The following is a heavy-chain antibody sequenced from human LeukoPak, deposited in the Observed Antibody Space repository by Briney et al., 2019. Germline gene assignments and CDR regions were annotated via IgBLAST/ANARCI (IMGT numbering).Heavy chain of an antibody. J-gene: IGHJ4*02. CDR3: ASWYYYDSSGYKTFDY. V-gene: IGHV3-74*01. CDR2: INSDGSST. D-gene: IGHD3-22*01. CDR1: GFTFSSYW. Sequence: GGSLRLYCAASGFTFSSYWMHWVRQAPGKGLVWVSRINSDGSSTSYADSVKGRFTISRDNAKNTLYLQMNSLRAEDTAVYYCASWYYYDSSGYKTFDYWGQGTLVTVSS.